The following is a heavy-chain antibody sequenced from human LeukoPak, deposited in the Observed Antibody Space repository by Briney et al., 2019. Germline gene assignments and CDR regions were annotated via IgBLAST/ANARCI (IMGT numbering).Heavy chain of an antibody. V-gene: IGHV3-23*01. CDR2: ISGSGGST. J-gene: IGHJ6*02. Sequence: PGGSLRLSCAASGFTFSSYAMSWVRQAPGKGLEWVLGISGSGGSTYYADSVKGRFTISRENSKNTLYLQMNSLRAEDTAVYYCATMRGSGWGMDVWGQGTTVTVSS. CDR1: GFTFSSYA. CDR3: ATMRGSGWGMDV. D-gene: IGHD6-19*01.